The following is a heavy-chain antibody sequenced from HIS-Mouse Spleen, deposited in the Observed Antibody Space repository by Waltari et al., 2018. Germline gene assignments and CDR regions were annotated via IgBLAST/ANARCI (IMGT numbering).Heavy chain of an antibody. CDR1: GLTCSSYG. J-gene: IGHJ4*02. Sequence: QVQLVESGGGVVQPGRSLRLSCAASGLTCSSYGMHWVRQAPGKGLEWVAVISYDGSNKYYADSVKGRFTISRDNSKNTLYLQMNSLRAEDTAVYYCAKDKHHAFDYWGQGTLVTVSS. CDR3: AKDKHHAFDY. V-gene: IGHV3-30*18. CDR2: ISYDGSNK.